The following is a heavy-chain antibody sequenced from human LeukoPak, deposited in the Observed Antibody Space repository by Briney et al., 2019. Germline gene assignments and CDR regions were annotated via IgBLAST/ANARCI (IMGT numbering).Heavy chain of an antibody. CDR1: GYTFTSYY. J-gene: IGHJ4*02. Sequence: ASVKVSCKASGYTFTSYYMHWVRQAPGQGLEWMGIINPSGGSTSYAQKFQGRVTMTRDMSTSTVYMELNSLRAEDTAVYYCARQWELIAFDYWGQGTLVTVSS. D-gene: IGHD1-26*01. CDR2: INPSGGST. CDR3: ARQWELIAFDY. V-gene: IGHV1-46*01.